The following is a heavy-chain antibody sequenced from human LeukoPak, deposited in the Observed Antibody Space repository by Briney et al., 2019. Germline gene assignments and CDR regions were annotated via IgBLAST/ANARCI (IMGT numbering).Heavy chain of an antibody. CDR1: GFTFSSYG. CDR2: IWYDGSNK. D-gene: IGHD2-2*01. J-gene: IGHJ6*03. V-gene: IGHV3-33*01. Sequence: GGSLRLSCAASGFTFSSYGMHWVRQAPGKGLEWVAVIWYDGSNKYYADSVKGRFTISRDNSKNTAYLQMNSLKTEDTAVYYCTRTVPYMDVWGKGTTVTVSS. CDR3: TRTVPYMDV.